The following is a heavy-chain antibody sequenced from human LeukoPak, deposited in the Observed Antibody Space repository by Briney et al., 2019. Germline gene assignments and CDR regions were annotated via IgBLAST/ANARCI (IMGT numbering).Heavy chain of an antibody. CDR1: GGSFSGYY. Sequence: SETLSLTRVVYGGSFSGYYWSWIRQPPGKGLEWIGEINHSGSTNYNPSLKSRVTISVDTSKNQFSLKLSSVTAADTAVYYCARSYRWLAHFDAFDIWGQGTMVTVSS. CDR2: INHSGST. CDR3: ARSYRWLAHFDAFDI. V-gene: IGHV4-34*01. J-gene: IGHJ3*02. D-gene: IGHD6-19*01.